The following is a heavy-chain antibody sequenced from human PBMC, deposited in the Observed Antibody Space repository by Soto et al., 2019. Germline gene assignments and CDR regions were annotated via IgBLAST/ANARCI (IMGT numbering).Heavy chain of an antibody. CDR2: IYTSGCT. V-gene: IGHV4-4*07. CDR3: AREESGWGSWYFDY. CDR1: GGSISSYY. Sequence: SETLSLTCTVSGGSISSYYWSWIRQPAGKGLEWIGRIYTSGCTNYNPSLKSRVTMSVDTSKNHFSLKLSSVTAADTAVYYCAREESGWGSWYFDYWGQGTLETVSS. J-gene: IGHJ4*02. D-gene: IGHD6-19*01.